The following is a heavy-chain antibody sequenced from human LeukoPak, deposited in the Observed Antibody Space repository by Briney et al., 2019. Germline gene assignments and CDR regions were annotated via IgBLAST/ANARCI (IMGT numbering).Heavy chain of an antibody. CDR3: TTEYGSGWFYYFDY. V-gene: IGHV3-15*01. J-gene: IGHJ4*02. CDR1: GFTFSNAW. Sequence: GGSLRLSCAASGFTFSNAWMSWVRQAPGKVLEWVGRIKSKTDGGTTHYAAPVQGRFTISRDDSKNTLYLQMNSLKTEDTAVYYCTTEYGSGWFYYFDYWGQGTLVTVSS. D-gene: IGHD6-19*01. CDR2: IKSKTDGGTT.